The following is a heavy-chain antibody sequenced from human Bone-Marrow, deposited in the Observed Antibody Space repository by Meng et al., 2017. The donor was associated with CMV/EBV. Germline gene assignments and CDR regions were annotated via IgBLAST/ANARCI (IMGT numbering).Heavy chain of an antibody. V-gene: IGHV1-69*10. Sequence: SVKVDCKAPGGTFSSYAISWVRQAPGQGLEWMGGISPILGIANYAQKFQGRVTITADKSTSTAYMALSSLRSEVTTVYYCARVDDFWSGDYAPWGWFDSWGQGTLVTVSS. CDR2: ISPILGIA. CDR3: ARVDDFWSGDYAPWGWFDS. J-gene: IGHJ5*01. D-gene: IGHD3-3*01. CDR1: GGTFSSYA.